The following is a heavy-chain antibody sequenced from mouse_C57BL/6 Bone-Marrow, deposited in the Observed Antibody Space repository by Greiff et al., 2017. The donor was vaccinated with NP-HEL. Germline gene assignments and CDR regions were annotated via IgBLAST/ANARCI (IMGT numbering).Heavy chain of an antibody. V-gene: IGHV1-72*01. Sequence: VKQSCKASGYTFTSYWMHWVKQRPGRGLEWIGRIDPNSGGTKYNEKFKSKATLTVDKPSSTAYMQLSSLTSEDSAVYYCAGGIYDGSRAAMDYWGQGTSVTVSS. D-gene: IGHD2-3*01. CDR1: GYTFTSYW. J-gene: IGHJ4*01. CDR3: AGGIYDGSRAAMDY. CDR2: IDPNSGGT.